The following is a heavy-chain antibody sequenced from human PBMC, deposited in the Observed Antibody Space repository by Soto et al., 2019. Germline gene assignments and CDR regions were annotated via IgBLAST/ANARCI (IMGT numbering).Heavy chain of an antibody. CDR3: ARVWCGGDCYSFDY. CDR1: GYTFTSYD. CDR2: MNPNSGNT. Sequence: QVQLVQSGAEVKKPGASVKVSCKASGYTFTSYDINWVRQATGQGREWMGWMNPNSGNTGYAQKFQGRVNMTRNTSISTAYMELSSLRSEDTAVYYCARVWCGGDCYSFDYWGQGTLVTVSS. V-gene: IGHV1-8*01. J-gene: IGHJ4*02. D-gene: IGHD2-21*02.